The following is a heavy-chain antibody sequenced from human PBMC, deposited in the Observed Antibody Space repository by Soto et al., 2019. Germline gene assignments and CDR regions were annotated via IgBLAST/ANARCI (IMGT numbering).Heavy chain of an antibody. V-gene: IGHV1-8*01. CDR2: MNPNSGNT. Sequence: ASVKVSCKASGYTFTSYDINWVRQATGQGLEWMGWMNPNSGNTGYAQKFQGRVTMTRNTSISTVYMELSSLRSEDTAVYYCASAPVTQLPYYYCYYMDVWGKGTTVTVSS. CDR3: ASAPVTQLPYYYCYYMDV. D-gene: IGHD4-17*01. J-gene: IGHJ6*03. CDR1: GYTFTSYD.